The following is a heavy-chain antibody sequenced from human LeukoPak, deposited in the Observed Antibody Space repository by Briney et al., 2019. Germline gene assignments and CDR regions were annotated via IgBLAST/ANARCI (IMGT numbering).Heavy chain of an antibody. V-gene: IGHV3-53*01. CDR1: GFPFSSYW. J-gene: IGHJ4*02. Sequence: GGSLRLSCVASGFPFSSYWMTWVRQAPGKGLEWVSVIYSGGSTYYADSVKGRFTISRDNSKNTLYLQMNSLRAEDTAVYYCARTSSWYPYYFDYWGQGTLVTVSS. CDR2: IYSGGST. D-gene: IGHD6-13*01. CDR3: ARTSSWYPYYFDY.